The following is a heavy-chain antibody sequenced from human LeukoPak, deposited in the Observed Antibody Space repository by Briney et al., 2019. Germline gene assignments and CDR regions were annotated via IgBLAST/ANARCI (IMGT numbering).Heavy chain of an antibody. CDR2: IYTSGAT. CDR3: ARVSVYSGQPSDY. D-gene: IGHD5-12*01. J-gene: IGHJ4*02. Sequence: SETLSLTCTVSGGSINSFYWSWIRQSPGKGLEWIGYIYTSGATNYNPSLKSRVTISVDTSKNQFSLKLSSVTAADTAVYYCARVSVYSGQPSDYWGQGTLVTVSS. V-gene: IGHV4-4*09. CDR1: GGSINSFY.